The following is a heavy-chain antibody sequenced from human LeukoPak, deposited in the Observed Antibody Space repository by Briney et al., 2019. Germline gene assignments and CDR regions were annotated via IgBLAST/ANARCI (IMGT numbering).Heavy chain of an antibody. Sequence: GGSLRLSCAASGFAFSNYAMSWVRQAPGKGLEWVSAISGSGGSAYYADSVKGRFTISRDNSKNTMYLQMNSLRAEDTAVYYCAKGGYYYGSGSYLNWFDPWGQGTLVTVSS. D-gene: IGHD3-10*01. J-gene: IGHJ5*02. CDR2: ISGSGGSA. V-gene: IGHV3-23*01. CDR1: GFAFSNYA. CDR3: AKGGYYYGSGSYLNWFDP.